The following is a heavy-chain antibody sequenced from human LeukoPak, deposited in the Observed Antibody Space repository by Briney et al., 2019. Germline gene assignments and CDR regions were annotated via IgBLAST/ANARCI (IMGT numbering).Heavy chain of an antibody. CDR1: GYTFTGYY. Sequence: ASVKVSCKASGYTFTGYYMHWVRQAPGQGLEWMGWINPYSGGTNYAQKFQGRVTMTRATSISTAYMELSRLRSDDTAVYYCARDPPRVPAAIHGPREDFDYWGQGTLVTVSS. V-gene: IGHV1-2*02. CDR2: INPYSGGT. J-gene: IGHJ4*02. D-gene: IGHD2-2*02. CDR3: ARDPPRVPAAIHGPREDFDY.